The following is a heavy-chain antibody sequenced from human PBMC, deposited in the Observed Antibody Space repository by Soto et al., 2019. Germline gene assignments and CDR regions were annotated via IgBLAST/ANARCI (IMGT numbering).Heavy chain of an antibody. CDR3: ARGIAAAGTSSYYYYGMDV. J-gene: IGHJ6*02. V-gene: IGHV1-69*01. Sequence: QVQLVQSGAEVKKPGSSVKVSCKASGGTFSSYAISWVRQAPGQGLEWMGGIIPIFGTANYAQKFQGRVTITADESTSTAYMELSSLRSEHTAVYYCARGIAAAGTSSYYYYGMDVWGQGTTVTVSS. CDR2: IIPIFGTA. CDR1: GGTFSSYA. D-gene: IGHD6-13*01.